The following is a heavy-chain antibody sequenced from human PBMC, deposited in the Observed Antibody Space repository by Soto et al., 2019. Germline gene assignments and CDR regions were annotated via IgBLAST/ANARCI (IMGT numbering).Heavy chain of an antibody. CDR1: GFSFSIHD. J-gene: IGHJ5*01. CDR3: AKERVGGHHWFDP. D-gene: IGHD6-19*01. Sequence: QLLESGGDMVQPGGSLRLSCAVSGFSFSIHDMTWVRQAPGKGLEWVSTIDNGGTTFYADSVKGRFTISRDNAKNTLYLQMNGLKVEDPAVYYCAKERVGGHHWFDPWGQGALVTVSS. V-gene: IGHV3-23*01. CDR2: IDNGGTT.